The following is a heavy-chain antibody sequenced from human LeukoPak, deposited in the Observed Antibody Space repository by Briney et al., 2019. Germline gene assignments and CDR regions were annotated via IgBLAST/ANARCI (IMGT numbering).Heavy chain of an antibody. Sequence: GRSLRLSCAASGFTFSSYGMHWVRQAPGEGLEWVTIISYDGNIKFYADSVKGRFTISRDNSKNTLFLQMNSLRAEDTAVYYCAKDTPTYGGKGSIDYWGQGTLVTVSS. J-gene: IGHJ4*02. V-gene: IGHV3-30*18. D-gene: IGHD4-23*01. CDR2: ISYDGNIK. CDR1: GFTFSSYG. CDR3: AKDTPTYGGKGSIDY.